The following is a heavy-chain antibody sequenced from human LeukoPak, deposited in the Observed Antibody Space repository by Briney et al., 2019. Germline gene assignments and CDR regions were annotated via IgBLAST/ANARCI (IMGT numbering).Heavy chain of an antibody. J-gene: IGHJ4*02. CDR1: GGSISSYY. D-gene: IGHD3-9*01. Sequence: SETLSLTCTVSGGSISSYYWSWIRQPPGKGLQWIGEIDHSGSTNYNPSLKSRVTISVDTSKNQFSLKLNSMTAADTAVYYCARLTYDISDYWGQGTLVTVSS. V-gene: IGHV4-34*01. CDR2: IDHSGST. CDR3: ARLTYDISDY.